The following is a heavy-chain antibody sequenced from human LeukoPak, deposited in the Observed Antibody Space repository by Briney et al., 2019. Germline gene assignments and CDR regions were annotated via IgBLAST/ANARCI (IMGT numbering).Heavy chain of an antibody. CDR1: GGTFSSYA. J-gene: IGHJ4*02. D-gene: IGHD3-16*02. CDR2: IIPIFGTA. CDR3: AKMDYDYVWGSYRYGGGDYFDY. V-gene: IGHV1-69*01. Sequence: SVKVSCKASGGTFSSYAISWVRQAPGQGLEWMGGIIPIFGTANYAQKFQGRVTITADESTSTAYMELSSLRSEDPAGFYWAKMDYDYVWGSYRYGGGDYFDYWGQGTLVTVSS.